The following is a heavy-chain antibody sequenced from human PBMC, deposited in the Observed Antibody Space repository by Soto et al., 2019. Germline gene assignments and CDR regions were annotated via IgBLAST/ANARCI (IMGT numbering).Heavy chain of an antibody. D-gene: IGHD5-18*01. V-gene: IGHV4-61*01. CDR1: GGSVSSGSYY. CDR3: ARYHTAMARAYYYYGMDV. CDR2: IYYSGST. Sequence: SETLSLTCTVSGGSVSSGSYYWSWILQPPGKGLEWIGYIYYSGSTNYNPSLKSRVTISVDTSKNQFSLKLSSVTAADTAVYYCARYHTAMARAYYYYGMDVWGQGTTVTVSS. J-gene: IGHJ6*02.